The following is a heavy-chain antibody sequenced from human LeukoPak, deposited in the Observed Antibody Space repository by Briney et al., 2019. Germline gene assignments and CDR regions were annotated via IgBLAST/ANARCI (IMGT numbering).Heavy chain of an antibody. CDR3: ASSGSGSYSDYYYYYGMDV. CDR1: GGSISSGGYY. CDR2: IYYSGST. V-gene: IGHV4-31*03. Sequence: PSETLSLTCTVSGGSISSGGYYWSWIRQHPGTGLEWLGYIYYSGSTYYNPSLKSRVTISVDTSKNQFSLKLNSVTPEDTAVYYCASSGSGSYSDYYYYYGMDVWGQGTTVTVSS. D-gene: IGHD3-10*01. J-gene: IGHJ6*02.